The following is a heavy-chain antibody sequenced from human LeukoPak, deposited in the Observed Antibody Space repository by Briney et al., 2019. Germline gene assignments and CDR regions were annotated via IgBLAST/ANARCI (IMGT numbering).Heavy chain of an antibody. CDR2: INESGST. CDR3: ARRGSRTSSIYHHRNNWFDP. CDR1: GGSFSGYY. V-gene: IGHV4-34*01. J-gene: IGHJ5*02. Sequence: PSETLSLTCAVYGGSFSGYYWSWIRQSPGKGLEWMGEINESGSTNYNPSLKSRVTISVDTSKNHFSLNLSSVIDADTAVYYCARRGSRTSSIYHHRNNWFDPWGQGTLVTVSS. D-gene: IGHD2-2*01.